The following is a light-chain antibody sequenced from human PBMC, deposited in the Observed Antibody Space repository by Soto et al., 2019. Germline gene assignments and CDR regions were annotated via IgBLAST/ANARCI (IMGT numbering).Light chain of an antibody. Sequence: IVLAQSPGTLSLSPGERRTVSCMASQSVTNSFLAWYQQKHGQAPRLLIYGASRRATGIPDRFTGSGSGTDFNLTISSLETEDFAVYYCQQYGTSTGTFGQGTKVDIK. V-gene: IGKV3-20*01. J-gene: IGKJ1*01. CDR3: QQYGTSTGT. CDR2: GAS. CDR1: QSVTNSF.